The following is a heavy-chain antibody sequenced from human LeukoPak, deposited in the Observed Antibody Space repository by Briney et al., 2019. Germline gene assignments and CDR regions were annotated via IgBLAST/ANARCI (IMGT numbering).Heavy chain of an antibody. CDR3: ARDRYYDFWSGYYRRDYYYYGMDV. CDR1: GFTFSSYA. J-gene: IGHJ6*02. CDR2: ISYDGSNK. D-gene: IGHD3-3*01. V-gene: IGHV3-30-3*01. Sequence: PGRSLRLSCAASGFTFSSYAMHWVRQAPGKGLEWVAVISYDGSNKYYADSVKGRFTISRDNSKNTLYLQMNSLRAEDTAVYYCARDRYYDFWSGYYRRDYYYYGMDVWGQGTTVTVSS.